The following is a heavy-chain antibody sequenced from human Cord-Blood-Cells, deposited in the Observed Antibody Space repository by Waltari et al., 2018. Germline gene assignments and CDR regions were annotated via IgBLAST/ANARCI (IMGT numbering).Heavy chain of an antibody. Sequence: EVKLVESGGGLVKPGGTLSPSCAASGFPFSRHSMNWVRQAPGKGLEWVSSISSSSSYIYYADSVKGRFTISRDNAKNSLYLQMNSLRAEDTAVYYCARGIFSGSYDYWGQGTLVTVSS. V-gene: IGHV3-21*01. J-gene: IGHJ4*02. CDR2: ISSSSSYI. CDR3: ARGIFSGSYDY. D-gene: IGHD1-26*01. CDR1: GFPFSRHS.